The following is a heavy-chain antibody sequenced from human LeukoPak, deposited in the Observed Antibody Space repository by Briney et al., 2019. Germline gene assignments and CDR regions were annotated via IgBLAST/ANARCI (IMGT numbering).Heavy chain of an antibody. CDR1: GFTFSSYS. D-gene: IGHD6-13*01. CDR2: INWNGGST. V-gene: IGHV3-20*04. J-gene: IGHJ6*03. Sequence: GGSLRLSCAVSGFTFSSYSMTWVRQAPGKGLEWVSGINWNGGSTGYADSVKGRFTISRDNAKNSLYLQMNSLRAEDTALYYCAREVMAAAETYYMDVWGKGTTVTVSS. CDR3: AREVMAAAETYYMDV.